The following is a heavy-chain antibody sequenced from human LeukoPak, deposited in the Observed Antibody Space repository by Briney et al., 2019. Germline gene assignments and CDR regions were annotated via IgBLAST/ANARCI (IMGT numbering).Heavy chain of an antibody. CDR1: GFTFSSYS. CDR2: ISSSSSYI. Sequence: AGGSLRLSCAASGFTFSSYSMTWVRQAPGKGLEWVSSISSSSSYIYYADSVKGRFTISRDNAKNSLYLQMNSLRAEDTAVYYCATYSGYDYDYWGQGTLVTVSS. J-gene: IGHJ4*02. V-gene: IGHV3-21*01. CDR3: ATYSGYDYDY. D-gene: IGHD5-12*01.